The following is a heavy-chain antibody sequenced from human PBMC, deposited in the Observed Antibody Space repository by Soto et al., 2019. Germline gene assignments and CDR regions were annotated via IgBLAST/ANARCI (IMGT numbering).Heavy chain of an antibody. Sequence: QVQLVESGGGVVQPGRSLRLSCAASGFTFTDYALHWVRQAPGKGLEWVAVISYDGGKKYYADSVNGRFTISRDNSKNTVYLQLNSLRVEDTAVYYCARDTYLDSSGPTYYYYYGIDVWGQGTTVTVSS. CDR2: ISYDGGKK. D-gene: IGHD3-22*01. V-gene: IGHV3-30-3*01. CDR3: ARDTYLDSSGPTYYYYYGIDV. CDR1: GFTFTDYA. J-gene: IGHJ6*02.